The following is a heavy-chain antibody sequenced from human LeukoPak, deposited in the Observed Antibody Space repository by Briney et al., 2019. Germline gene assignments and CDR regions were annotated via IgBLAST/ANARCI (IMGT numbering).Heavy chain of an antibody. CDR1: GGSISSGSYY. CDR3: ARATSYYDSSGYYWDY. D-gene: IGHD3-22*01. CDR2: IYTSGST. J-gene: IGHJ4*02. Sequence: SETLSLTCTVSGGSISSGSYYGSWIRQPAGKGLEWIGRIYTSGSTNYNPSLKSRVTISVDTSKNQFSLKLSSVTAADTAVYYCARATSYYDSSGYYWDYWGQGTLVTVSS. V-gene: IGHV4-61*02.